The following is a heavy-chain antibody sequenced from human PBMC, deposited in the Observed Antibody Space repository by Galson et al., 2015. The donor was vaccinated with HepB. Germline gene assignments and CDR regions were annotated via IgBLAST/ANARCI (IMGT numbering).Heavy chain of an antibody. V-gene: IGHV1-69*13. CDR1: GGTFSSYA. Sequence: SVKVSCKASGGTFSSYAISWVRQAPGQGLEWMGGITPIFGTANYAQKFQGRVTITADESTSTAYMELSSLRSEDTAVYYCARDRYYYDSSGYRNYYYYYMDVWGKGTTVTVSS. J-gene: IGHJ6*03. D-gene: IGHD3-22*01. CDR3: ARDRYYYDSSGYRNYYYYYMDV. CDR2: ITPIFGTA.